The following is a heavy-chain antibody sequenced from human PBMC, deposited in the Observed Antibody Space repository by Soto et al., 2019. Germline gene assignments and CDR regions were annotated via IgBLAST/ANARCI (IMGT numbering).Heavy chain of an antibody. CDR3: AKEGRSYDFWSGYLSGLCDY. CDR1: GFTFSSYA. V-gene: IGHV3-23*01. CDR2: ISGSGGST. Sequence: GGSLRLSCAASGFTFSSYAMSWVRQAPGEGLEWVSAISGSGGSTYYADSVKGRFTISRDNSKNTLYLQMNSLRAEDTAVYYCAKEGRSYDFWSGYLSGLCDYWGQGTLVTVSS. J-gene: IGHJ4*02. D-gene: IGHD3-3*01.